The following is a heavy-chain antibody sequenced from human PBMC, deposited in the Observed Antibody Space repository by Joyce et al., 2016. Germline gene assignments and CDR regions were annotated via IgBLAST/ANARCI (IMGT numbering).Heavy chain of an antibody. CDR1: GCNFGDYA. Sequence: EVQLLESGGGLVKPGRSLRLSSTYSGCNFGDYAMNWFRQAPGKGLEWVGFIRSKSYGGTTDYAASVKGRFTISRDDSKSIAYLQMNSLKTEDTSVYYCTRIGDCSGGSCYEGWFDPWGQGTLVTVSS. CDR2: IRSKSYGGTT. CDR3: TRIGDCSGGSCYEGWFDP. V-gene: IGHV3-49*05. J-gene: IGHJ5*02. D-gene: IGHD2-15*01.